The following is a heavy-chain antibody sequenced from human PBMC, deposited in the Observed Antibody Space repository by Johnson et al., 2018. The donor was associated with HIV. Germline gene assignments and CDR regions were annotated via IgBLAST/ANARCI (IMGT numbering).Heavy chain of an antibody. CDR2: IKSKTDGGTT. Sequence: VQLVEYGGGLVKYGGSLRLSCAASGFTFSNAWMSWVRQAPGKGLEWVGRIKSKTDGGTTDYAAPVKGRFTISRDDSKNTLYLQMNSLKTEDTAVYYCTTDWDDYDSSGYYQRVPFDIWGQGTMVTVSS. CDR1: GFTFSNAW. D-gene: IGHD3-22*01. V-gene: IGHV3-15*01. CDR3: TTDWDDYDSSGYYQRVPFDI. J-gene: IGHJ3*02.